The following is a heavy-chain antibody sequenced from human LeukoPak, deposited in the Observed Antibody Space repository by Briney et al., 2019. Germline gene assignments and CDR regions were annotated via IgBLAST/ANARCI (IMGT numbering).Heavy chain of an antibody. D-gene: IGHD3-10*01. J-gene: IGHJ5*02. CDR3: ARGTTTMVRGVQEFDP. CDR2: IIPILGIA. V-gene: IGHV1-69*04. Sequence: ASVKVSCKASGGTFSSYAISWVRQAPGQGLEWMGRIIPILGIANYAQKFQGRVTITADKSTSTAYMELSSLRSEDTAVYYCARGTTTMVRGVQEFDPWGQGTLVTVSS. CDR1: GGTFSSYA.